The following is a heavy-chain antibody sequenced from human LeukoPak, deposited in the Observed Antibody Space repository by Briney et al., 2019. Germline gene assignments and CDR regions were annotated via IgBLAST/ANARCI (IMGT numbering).Heavy chain of an antibody. V-gene: IGHV4-59*12. CDR3: ARAIFGMVIPFDS. Sequence: SETLSLTCTVSGGSISSYYWSWIRQPPGKGPEWIGYIYYTGTTHYNPSLKSRVTISVDTSKNQFSLRLTSVTAADTAVYYCARAIFGMVIPFDSWGQGTLVTVSS. J-gene: IGHJ4*02. CDR2: IYYTGTT. CDR1: GGSISSYY. D-gene: IGHD3-3*01.